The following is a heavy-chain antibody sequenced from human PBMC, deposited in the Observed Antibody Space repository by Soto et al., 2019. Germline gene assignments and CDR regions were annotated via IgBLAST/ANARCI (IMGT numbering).Heavy chain of an antibody. V-gene: IGHV4-61*08. J-gene: IGHJ5*02. CDR2: IYYSVNT. D-gene: IGHD5-18*01. CDR1: CGSVNSGDDY. CDR3: ARIPVDTSMIYWLDP. Sequence: PSETLSLTGTVSCGSVNSGDDYWSWIRQPPGKGLELIVYIYYSVNTNYNPSLKSRVIISVNTSKNLFSLKLTSVTAADTAVYYCARIPVDTSMIYWLDPWGQGTLVTVSS.